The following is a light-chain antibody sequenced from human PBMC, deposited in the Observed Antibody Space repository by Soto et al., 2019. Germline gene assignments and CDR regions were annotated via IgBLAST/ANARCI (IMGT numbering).Light chain of an antibody. J-gene: IGKJ1*01. CDR2: KAS. Sequence: DIQMTQSPSTLSGSVGDRVTITCRASQTISSWLAWYQQKPGKAPKLLIYKASSLESGVPSRFSGSGSGTEFTLTISSLQPDDFATYYCQQYHDYWTFGQGTKVDIK. CDR3: QQYHDYWT. CDR1: QTISSW. V-gene: IGKV1-5*03.